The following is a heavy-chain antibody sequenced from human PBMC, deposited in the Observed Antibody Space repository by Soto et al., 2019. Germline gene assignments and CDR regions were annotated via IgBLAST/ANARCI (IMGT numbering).Heavy chain of an antibody. V-gene: IGHV1-2*04. J-gene: IGHJ6*02. CDR2: INPNSGGT. CDR1: GYTFTGYY. D-gene: IGHD3-9*01. Sequence: ASVKVSCKASGYTFTGYYMRWVRQAPGQGLEWMGWINPNSGGTNYAQKFQGWVTMTRDTSISTAYMELSRLRSDDTAVYYCARDVKKRAYYDILTGYYKGYYYYGMDVWGQGTTVTVSS. CDR3: ARDVKKRAYYDILTGYYKGYYYYGMDV.